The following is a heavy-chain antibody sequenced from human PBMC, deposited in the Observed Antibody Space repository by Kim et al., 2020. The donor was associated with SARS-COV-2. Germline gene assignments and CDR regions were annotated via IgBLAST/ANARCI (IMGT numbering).Heavy chain of an antibody. D-gene: IGHD3-10*01. V-gene: IGHV3-30*18. CDR2: ISYDGSNK. CDR3: AKDRGLTYGSGSYYYYYYYLDV. Sequence: GGSLRLSCAASGFTFSRYGMHWVRQAPGKGLEWVAVISYDGSNKYYADSVKGRFTISRDNSKNTLYLQMNSLRAEDTAVYYCAKDRGLTYGSGSYYYYYYYLDVWGKGTTVTVSS. J-gene: IGHJ6*03. CDR1: GFTFSRYG.